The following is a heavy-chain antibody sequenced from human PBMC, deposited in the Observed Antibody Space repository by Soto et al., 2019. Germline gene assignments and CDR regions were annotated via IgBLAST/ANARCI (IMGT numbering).Heavy chain of an antibody. V-gene: IGHV4-39*01. J-gene: IGHJ5*02. CDR1: GGSITSSIHV. Sequence: SETLSLTCTVSGGSITSSIHVWCWVRQPPGKGLEWIGTIYFTGNTYYTPSLKSRLTMSIDTSKNEFSLRLNSVTAADTAVYYCAGQTFTIAAASYGRSNWFDPWGPGTLVIV. CDR3: AGQTFTIAAASYGRSNWFDP. CDR2: IYFTGNT. D-gene: IGHD6-25*01.